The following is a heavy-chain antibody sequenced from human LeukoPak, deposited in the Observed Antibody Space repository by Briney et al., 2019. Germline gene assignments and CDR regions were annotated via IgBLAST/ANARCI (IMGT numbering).Heavy chain of an antibody. CDR1: GFTFSNYN. CDR2: VSSSSNYI. CDR3: ARDSAVGYSFFDC. D-gene: IGHD2-15*01. J-gene: IGHJ4*02. V-gene: IGHV3-21*06. Sequence: PGGSLRLSCAASGFTFSNYNMNWVRQAPGKGLEWVSSVSSSSNYIYYADSVKGRFTISRDNARNTLYLQMDSLRDGDTAVYYCARDSAVGYSFFDCWGQGALVTVSS.